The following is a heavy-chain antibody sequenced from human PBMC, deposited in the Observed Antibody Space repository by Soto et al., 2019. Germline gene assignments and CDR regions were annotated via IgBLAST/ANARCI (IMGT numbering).Heavy chain of an antibody. Sequence: PSETLSLTCAVYGGTFSGYYWSWIRQPPGKGLEWIGEINHSRSTNYNPSLKSRVTISVDTSKNQFSLKLSSVTAADTAVYYCARGGYDFWSGYSRYYFDYWGQGTLVTVSS. D-gene: IGHD3-3*01. CDR2: INHSRST. J-gene: IGHJ4*02. V-gene: IGHV4-34*01. CDR1: GGTFSGYY. CDR3: ARGGYDFWSGYSRYYFDY.